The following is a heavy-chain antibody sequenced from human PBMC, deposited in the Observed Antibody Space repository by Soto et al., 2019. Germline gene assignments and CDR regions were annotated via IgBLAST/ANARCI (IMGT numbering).Heavy chain of an antibody. CDR3: SRGGGGGLFDL. CDR1: GFTFSDHY. Sequence: QVQLVESGGGLVKPGGSLRLSCASSGFTFSDHYMSWIRRSPGKGLEFLSYISPRTTYKNYADSVKGRFTISRDNANNSLYVQLNSLRAEDTAIYYCSRGGGGGLFDLWGQGTFVTVSS. D-gene: IGHD2-21*01. J-gene: IGHJ4*02. CDR2: ISPRTTYK. V-gene: IGHV3-11*06.